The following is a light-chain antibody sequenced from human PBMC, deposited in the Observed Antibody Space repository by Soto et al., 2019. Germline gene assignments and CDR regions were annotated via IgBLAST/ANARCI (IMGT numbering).Light chain of an antibody. CDR1: SSNIGSNY. V-gene: IGLV1-36*01. Sequence: QSVLTQPPSASGTPGQRVTISCSGSSSNIGSNYVYWYQQLPGKAPKLLIYYDDLLPSGVSDRFSGSKSGTSASLAISGLQSEDEADYYCAAWDDSLNGVVFGGGTKLTVL. J-gene: IGLJ2*01. CDR2: YDD. CDR3: AAWDDSLNGVV.